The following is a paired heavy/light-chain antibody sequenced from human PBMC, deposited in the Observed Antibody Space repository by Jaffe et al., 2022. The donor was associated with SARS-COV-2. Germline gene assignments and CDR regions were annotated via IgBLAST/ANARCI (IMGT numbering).Light chain of an antibody. J-gene: IGKJ5*01. V-gene: IGKV1D-16*01. CDR3: QQYNSYPPT. CDR1: QGISSW. Sequence: DIQMTQSPSSLSASVGDRVTITCRASQGISSWLAWYQQKPEKAPKSLIYAASSLQSGVPSRFSGSGSGTDFTLTISSLQPEDFATYYCQQYNSYPPTFGQGTRLEIK. CDR2: AAS.
Heavy chain of an antibody. D-gene: IGHD3-22*01. CDR1: GYTFTSYY. CDR2: INPSGGST. Sequence: QVQLVQSGAEVKKPGASVKVSCKASGYTFTSYYMHWVRQAPGQGLEWMGIINPSGGSTSYAQKFQGRVTMTRDTSTSTVYMELSSLRSEDTAVYYCARDFPHHPQYDSSGWGDAFDIWGQGTMVTVSS. V-gene: IGHV1-46*01. J-gene: IGHJ3*02. CDR3: ARDFPHHPQYDSSGWGDAFDI.